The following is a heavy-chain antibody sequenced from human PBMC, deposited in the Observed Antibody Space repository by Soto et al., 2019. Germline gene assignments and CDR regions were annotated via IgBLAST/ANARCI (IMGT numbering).Heavy chain of an antibody. J-gene: IGHJ4*02. CDR1: GFTFSSYA. V-gene: IGHV3-23*01. D-gene: IGHD1-26*01. CDR3: AKVLVGATTPFDY. CDR2: ISGSGGST. Sequence: GGSLRLSCAASGFTFSSYAMSWVRQAPGKGLEWVSAISGSGGSTYYADSVKGRFTISRDNSKNTLYLQMNSLRAKDTAVYYCAKVLVGATTPFDYWGQGTLVTVSS.